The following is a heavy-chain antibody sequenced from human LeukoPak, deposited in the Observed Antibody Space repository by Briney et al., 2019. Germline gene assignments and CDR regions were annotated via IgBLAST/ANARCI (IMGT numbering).Heavy chain of an antibody. J-gene: IGHJ4*02. Sequence: GGSLRLSCRASGFTFSGSAMHWVRQASGKGLEWVGRVRSKTNNYATEYAVSVKGRFTISRDDSKNTVYLQMNSLKTEDTAVYYCTRLRGERASVDYWGQGTLVTVSS. CDR2: VRSKTNNYAT. CDR3: TRLRGERASVDY. D-gene: IGHD1-1*01. CDR1: GFTFSGSA. V-gene: IGHV3-73*01.